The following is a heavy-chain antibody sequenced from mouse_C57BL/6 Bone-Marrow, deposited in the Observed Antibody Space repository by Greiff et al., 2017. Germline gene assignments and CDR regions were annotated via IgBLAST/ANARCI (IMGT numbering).Heavy chain of an antibody. CDR2: IYPRDGST. CDR3: ARDYGSSYWYFDV. D-gene: IGHD1-1*01. J-gene: IGHJ1*03. Sequence: QVQLKESGPELVKPGASVKLSCKASGYTFTSYDINWVKQRPGQGLEWIGWIYPRDGSTKYNEKFKGKAKLTVDPSSSTAYMELHSLTSEDSAVYFCARDYGSSYWYFDVWGTGTTVTVSS. V-gene: IGHV1-85*01. CDR1: GYTFTSYD.